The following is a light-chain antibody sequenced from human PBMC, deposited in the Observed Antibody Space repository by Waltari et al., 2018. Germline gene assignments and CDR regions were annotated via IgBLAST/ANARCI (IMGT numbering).Light chain of an antibody. CDR3: QTGGHGTWV. CDR1: SGHSSNI. V-gene: IGLV4-69*01. J-gene: IGLJ3*02. Sequence: QLVLTQSPSASASLGASVKLTCTLDSGHSSNIIAWLQQRPEKGPRSLMKVNSDGSHTKGDEVPGRFSGSSAGAERYLAFSNVQSEDEAAYYCQTGGHGTWVFGGGTTLTVL. CDR2: VNSDGSH.